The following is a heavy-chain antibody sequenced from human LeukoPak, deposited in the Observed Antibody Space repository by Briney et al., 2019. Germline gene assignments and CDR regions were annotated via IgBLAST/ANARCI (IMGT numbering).Heavy chain of an antibody. Sequence: GGSLRLSCAASGFTFSNAWMSWVRQAPGKGLEWVGRIKSKTDGGTTDYAAPVKGRFTISQDNSKNTLYLQMNSLKTEDTAVYYCTTDLYCSSTSCYRLTNWGQGTLVTVSS. CDR3: TTDLYCSSTSCYRLTN. CDR2: IKSKTDGGTT. J-gene: IGHJ4*02. CDR1: GFTFSNAW. D-gene: IGHD2-2*02. V-gene: IGHV3-15*01.